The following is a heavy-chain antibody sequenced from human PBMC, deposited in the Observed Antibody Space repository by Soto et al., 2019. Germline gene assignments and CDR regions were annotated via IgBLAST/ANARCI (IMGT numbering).Heavy chain of an antibody. CDR3: ARDNIAAAGCYYYGMDV. V-gene: IGHV4-30-2*01. D-gene: IGHD6-13*01. CDR1: GGSISSGGYS. Sequence: SETLSLTCAVSGGSISSGGYSWSWIRQPPGKGLEWIGYIYHSGSTYYNPSLKSRVTISVDTSKNQFSLKLSSVTAADTAVYYCARDNIAAAGCYYYGMDVWGQGTTVTVSS. J-gene: IGHJ6*02. CDR2: IYHSGST.